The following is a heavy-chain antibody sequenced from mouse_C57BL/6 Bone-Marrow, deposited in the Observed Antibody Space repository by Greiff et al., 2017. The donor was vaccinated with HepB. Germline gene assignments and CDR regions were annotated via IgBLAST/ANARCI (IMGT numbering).Heavy chain of an antibody. Sequence: QVQLKQPGAELVRPGSSVKLSCKASGYTFTSYWMDWVKQRPGQGLEWIGNIYPSDSETHYNQKFKDKATLTVDKSSSTAYMQLSSLTSEDSAVYYCARGTGTEAMDYWGQGTSVTVSS. V-gene: IGHV1-61*01. CDR1: GYTFTSYW. CDR3: ARGTGTEAMDY. CDR2: IYPSDSET. D-gene: IGHD4-1*01. J-gene: IGHJ4*01.